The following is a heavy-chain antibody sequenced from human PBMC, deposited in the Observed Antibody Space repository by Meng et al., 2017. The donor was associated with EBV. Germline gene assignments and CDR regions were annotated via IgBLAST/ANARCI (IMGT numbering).Heavy chain of an antibody. J-gene: IGHJ4*02. CDR1: GYAFTSYI. D-gene: IGHD2-21*01. CDR2: INVGVGYT. V-gene: IGHV1-3*01. Sequence: QVQLVQSGAEVKTPGASVKVSCKASGYAFTSYILHWVRQASGQRLEWMGWINVGVGYTKYSQKFQGRVTISSDTSATTGYMELSSLRSEDTAVYYCVRGPPVGVPGPGDYWGQGTLVTVSS. CDR3: VRGPPVGVPGPGDY.